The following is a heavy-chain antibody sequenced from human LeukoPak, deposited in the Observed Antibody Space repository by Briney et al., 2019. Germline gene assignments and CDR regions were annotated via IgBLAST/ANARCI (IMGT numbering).Heavy chain of an antibody. V-gene: IGHV1-46*01. CDR3: ARASYCSGGSCYSDY. J-gene: IGHJ4*02. CDR1: GYTFTNYY. D-gene: IGHD2-15*01. Sequence: ASVKVSCKASGYTFTNYYLHWVRQAPGQGLEWMGIIHPSGGSTAYAQKFQGRVTMTRDTSTSTAYMELRSLKSDDTAVYYCARASYCSGGSCYSDYWGQGTLVTVSS. CDR2: IHPSGGST.